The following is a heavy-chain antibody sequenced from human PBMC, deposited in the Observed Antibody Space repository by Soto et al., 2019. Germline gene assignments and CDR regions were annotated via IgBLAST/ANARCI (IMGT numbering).Heavy chain of an antibody. CDR2: ISYDGSNK. V-gene: IGHV3-30-3*01. J-gene: IGHJ3*02. Sequence: QVQLVESGGGVVQPGRSLRLSCAASGFTFSSYAMHWVRQAPGKGLEGVAVISYDGSNKYYADSVKGRFTISRDNSKNTLYLQMNSLRAEDTAVYYCARGGYETDAFDIWGQGTMVTVSS. CDR3: ARGGYETDAFDI. CDR1: GFTFSSYA. D-gene: IGHD2-2*01.